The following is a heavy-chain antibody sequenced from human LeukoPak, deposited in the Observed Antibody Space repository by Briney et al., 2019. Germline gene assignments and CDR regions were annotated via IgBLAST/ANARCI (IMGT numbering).Heavy chain of an antibody. CDR3: AKAHYYDSSGYYPGFDP. Sequence: GGSLRLSCAASGFTFSSYGMHWVRQAPGKGLEWVAFIRYDGSNKYYADSVKGRFTISRDNSKNTLYLQMNSLRAEDTAVYYCAKAHYYDSSGYYPGFDPWGQGTLVTVSS. J-gene: IGHJ5*02. V-gene: IGHV3-30*02. CDR2: IRYDGSNK. D-gene: IGHD3-22*01. CDR1: GFTFSSYG.